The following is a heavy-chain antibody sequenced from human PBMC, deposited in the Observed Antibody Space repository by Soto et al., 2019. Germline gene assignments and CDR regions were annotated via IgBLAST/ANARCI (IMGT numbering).Heavy chain of an antibody. V-gene: IGHV3-33*01. Sequence: PGGSLRLSCAPSGCTFSTYGMHWVRQAPGKGLEWVAVIWYDGSNQYYADSVKGRFTISRDNSKNVLYLQMNSLRAEDTAVYYCARDLGAFNYGSAYFDYWGQGTPVTVSS. J-gene: IGHJ4*02. D-gene: IGHD3-10*01. CDR1: GCTFSTYG. CDR2: IWYDGSNQ. CDR3: ARDLGAFNYGSAYFDY.